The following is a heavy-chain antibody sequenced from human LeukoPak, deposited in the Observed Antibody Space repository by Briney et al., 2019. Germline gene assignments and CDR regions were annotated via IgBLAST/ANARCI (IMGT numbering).Heavy chain of an antibody. J-gene: IGHJ5*02. CDR3: ARDPGVGMGDILTGP. CDR1: GYTFTNYD. D-gene: IGHD3-9*01. CDR2: MNLNSGNT. V-gene: IGHV1-8*01. Sequence: ASVKVSCKASGYTFTNYDIKWVRQATGQGLEWMGWMNLNSGNTGYAKKFQGRVTMTRNTSITTVYMELSSLRSEDTAVYYCARDPGVGMGDILTGPWGQGTLVTVSS.